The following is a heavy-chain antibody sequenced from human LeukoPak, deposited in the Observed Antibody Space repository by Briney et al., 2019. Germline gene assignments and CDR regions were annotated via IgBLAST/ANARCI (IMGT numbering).Heavy chain of an antibody. J-gene: IGHJ4*02. CDR1: GFIVSSYE. V-gene: IGHV3-48*03. Sequence: PGGSLRLSCAASGFIVSSYETGWVRQAPGKGLEWLSYINSGGTVYYADSVKGRFTFSRDNSKNTLYLQMNSLRAEDTAVYYCARGRGISSWYVDYWGQGTLVSVSS. CDR3: ARGRGISSWYVDY. CDR2: INSGGTV. D-gene: IGHD6-13*01.